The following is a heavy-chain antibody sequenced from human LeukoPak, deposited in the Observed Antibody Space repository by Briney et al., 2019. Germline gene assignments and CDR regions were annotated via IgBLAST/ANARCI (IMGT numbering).Heavy chain of an antibody. J-gene: IGHJ4*02. CDR2: IIPIFGTA. CDR3: ARDYYDSSGPKFDY. CDR1: GGTFSSYA. D-gene: IGHD3-22*01. Sequence: ASVKVSCKASGGTFSSYAISWVRQAPGQGLEWMGGIIPIFGTANYAQKFQGRVTITADESTSTAYMELSSLRSEDTAVYYCARDYYDSSGPKFDYWGQGTLVTVSS. V-gene: IGHV1-69*13.